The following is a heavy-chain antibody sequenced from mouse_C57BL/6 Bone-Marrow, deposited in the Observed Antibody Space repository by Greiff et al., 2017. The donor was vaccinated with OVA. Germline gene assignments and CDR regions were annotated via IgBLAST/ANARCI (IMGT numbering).Heavy chain of an antibody. D-gene: IGHD1-1*01. CDR2: IYPRSGNT. CDR3: VDYYGSSYEFAY. CDR1: GYTFTSYG. Sequence: VHLVESGAELARPGASVKLSCKASGYTFTSYGISWVKQRTGQGLEWIGEIYPRSGNTYYNEKFKGKATLTADKSSSTAYMELRSLTSEDSAVYFCVDYYGSSYEFAYWGQGTLVTVSA. V-gene: IGHV1-81*01. J-gene: IGHJ3*01.